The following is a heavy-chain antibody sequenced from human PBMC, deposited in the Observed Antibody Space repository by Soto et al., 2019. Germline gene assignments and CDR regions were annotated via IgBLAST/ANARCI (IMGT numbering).Heavy chain of an antibody. D-gene: IGHD5-18*01. Sequence: SVKVSCKASGGTFSSYAISWVRQAPGQGLELMGGIIPIFAPANYAQKFQGGVTITADKSTRTAYMELSSLRSEETAVYYCARDGSGNKLWSRGYYYYYGLDVWGQGTTVTVSS. J-gene: IGHJ6*02. V-gene: IGHV1-69*06. CDR3: ARDGSGNKLWSRGYYYYYGLDV. CDR2: IIPIFAPA. CDR1: GGTFSSYA.